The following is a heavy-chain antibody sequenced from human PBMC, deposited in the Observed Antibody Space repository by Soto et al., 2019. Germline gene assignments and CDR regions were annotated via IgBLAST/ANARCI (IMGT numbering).Heavy chain of an antibody. CDR1: GFIFSGYA. J-gene: IGHJ4*02. V-gene: IGHV3-30-3*01. Sequence: QVQLVESGGGVVQPGGSLRLSCAASGFIFSGYAMHLVRQSPGKGLEWVAVISYDGNTQYYADSVKGRFTVSRDTSNNILYVDINHLRDEDTAMYYCAKETTAYEINFWGQGTLVTV. CDR2: ISYDGNTQ. CDR3: AKETTAYEINF. D-gene: IGHD3-9*01.